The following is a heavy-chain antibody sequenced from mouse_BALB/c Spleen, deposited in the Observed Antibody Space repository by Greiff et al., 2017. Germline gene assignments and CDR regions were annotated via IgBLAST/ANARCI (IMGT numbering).Heavy chain of an antibody. D-gene: IGHD3-2*01. Sequence: EVKVEESGGGLVQPGGSRKLSCAASGFTFSSFGMHWVRQAPEKGLEWVAYISSGSSTIYYADTVKGRFTISRDNPMNTLFLQMTSLRSEDTAMYYCARGRQGNCFGYWGQGTTLTGSS. J-gene: IGHJ2*01. V-gene: IGHV5-17*02. CDR1: GFTFSSFG. CDR2: ISSGSSTI. CDR3: ARGRQGNCFGY.